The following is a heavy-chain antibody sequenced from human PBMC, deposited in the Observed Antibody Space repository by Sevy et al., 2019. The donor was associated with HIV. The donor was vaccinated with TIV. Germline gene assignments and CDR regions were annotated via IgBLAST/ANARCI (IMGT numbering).Heavy chain of an antibody. J-gene: IGHJ6*02. CDR3: AKDAVSPRRHYYYYYGMDV. CDR2: IRYDGSNK. V-gene: IGHV3-30*02. CDR1: EFTFSSYG. D-gene: IGHD2-8*01. Sequence: GGSLRLSCAASEFTFSSYGMHWVRQAPGKGLEWVAFIRYDGSNKYYADSVKGRFTISRDNSKNTLYLQMNSLRAEDTAVYYCAKDAVSPRRHYYYYYGMDVWGQGTTVTVSS.